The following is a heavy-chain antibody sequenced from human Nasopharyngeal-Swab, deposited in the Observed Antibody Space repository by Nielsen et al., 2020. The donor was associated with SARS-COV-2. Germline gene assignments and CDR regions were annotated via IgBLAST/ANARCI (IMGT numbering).Heavy chain of an antibody. CDR3: TRGAIEYDYVWVSYRYAFDY. V-gene: IGHV3-49*03. CDR2: IRSKAYGGTT. CDR1: GFTFGDYA. Sequence: GESLKISCTASGFTFGDYAMSWFRQAPGKGLEWVGFIRSKAYGGTTEYAASVKGRFTISRDDSKSIAYLQMNSLKTEDTAVYYCTRGAIEYDYVWVSYRYAFDYWGQGTLVTVSS. J-gene: IGHJ4*02. D-gene: IGHD3-16*02.